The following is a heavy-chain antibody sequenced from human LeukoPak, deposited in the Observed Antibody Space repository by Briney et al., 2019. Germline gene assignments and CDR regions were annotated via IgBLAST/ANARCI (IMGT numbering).Heavy chain of an antibody. J-gene: IGHJ4*02. V-gene: IGHV3-23*01. Sequence: PGGSLRLSCAASGFTFRNYGMSWVRQAPGKWLEWVSVVSDSGTSAYYADSVEGRFTISRDNSKNTLYLQMNSLRAEDTAVYYCAPDLRGAAWSLDYWGQGTLVTVSS. D-gene: IGHD2-15*01. CDR2: VSDSGTSA. CDR1: GFTFRNYG. CDR3: APDLRGAAWSLDY.